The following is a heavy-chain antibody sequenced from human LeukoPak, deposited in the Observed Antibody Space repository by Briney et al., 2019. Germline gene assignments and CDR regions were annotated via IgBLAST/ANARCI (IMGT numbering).Heavy chain of an antibody. J-gene: IGHJ5*02. CDR1: GYTFTSYD. Sequence: GASVKVSCKASGYTFTSYDINWVRQATGQGLEWMGWMNPNSGNTGYAQKFQGRVTMTRNTSISTAYMELSSLRSEDTAVYYCARGLISYYYDSSVGPDWFDPWGQGTLVTVSS. D-gene: IGHD3-22*01. CDR3: ARGLISYYYDSSVGPDWFDP. CDR2: MNPNSGNT. V-gene: IGHV1-8*01.